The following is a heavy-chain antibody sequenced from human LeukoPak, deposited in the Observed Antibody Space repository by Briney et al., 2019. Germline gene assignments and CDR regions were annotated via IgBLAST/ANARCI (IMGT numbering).Heavy chain of an antibody. Sequence: PGGSLRLSCAASGFTFNSYAMSWVRQAPGKGLEWVSAISGSGDSTYYADSVKGRFTISRDNSKNTLYLQMNSLRAEDTAIYYCAKREAPVDYWGQGTLVTVSS. CDR3: AKREAPVDY. J-gene: IGHJ4*02. V-gene: IGHV3-23*01. CDR2: ISGSGDST. CDR1: GFTFNSYA.